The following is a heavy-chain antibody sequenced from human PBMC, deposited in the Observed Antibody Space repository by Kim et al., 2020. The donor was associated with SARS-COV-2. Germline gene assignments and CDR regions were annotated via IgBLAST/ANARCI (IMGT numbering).Heavy chain of an antibody. CDR3: ARTTATMFDF. J-gene: IGHJ4*02. CDR2: YN. Sequence: YNDYAFSGKSRITINPDTSKNQFSLQLNSVTPEDTTLYFCARTTATMFDFWGQGTLVTVSS. V-gene: IGHV6-1*01. D-gene: IGHD5-12*01.